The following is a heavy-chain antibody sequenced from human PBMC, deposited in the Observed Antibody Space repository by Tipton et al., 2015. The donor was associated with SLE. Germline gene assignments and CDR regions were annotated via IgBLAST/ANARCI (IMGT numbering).Heavy chain of an antibody. CDR2: IYHSGST. J-gene: IGHJ5*02. Sequence: TLSLTCTVSGYSISSGYYWGWIRQPPGKGLEWIGSIYHSGSTYYNPSLKSRVTISVDTSKNQFSLKLSSVTAADTAVYYCARNWFDPWGQGTLVTVSS. CDR1: GYSISSGYY. V-gene: IGHV4-38-2*02. CDR3: ARNWFDP.